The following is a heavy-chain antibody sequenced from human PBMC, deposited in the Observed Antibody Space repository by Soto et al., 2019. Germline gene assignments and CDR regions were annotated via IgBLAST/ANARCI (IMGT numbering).Heavy chain of an antibody. D-gene: IGHD7-27*01. CDR3: ARQTLGSRYFDL. CDR1: GGSISGGGYY. CDR2: IYYSGNT. V-gene: IGHV4-31*03. Sequence: QVQLQELGPGLVKPSQTLSLTCTVSGGSISGGGYYWTWIRQHPGKGLEWIGYIYYSGNTYYNPSLKSRVTISVGTSKNQFSLKLNSVTAADTAVYYCARQTLGSRYFDLWGRGTLVTVSS. J-gene: IGHJ2*01.